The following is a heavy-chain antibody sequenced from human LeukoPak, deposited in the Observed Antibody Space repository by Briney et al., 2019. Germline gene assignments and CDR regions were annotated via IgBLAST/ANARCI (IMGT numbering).Heavy chain of an antibody. CDR1: GFTFSDYV. CDR3: ARPSLAFCRYYDISGCYDAFDI. CDR2: IWYDGSVK. V-gene: IGHV3-33*01. D-gene: IGHD3-22*01. Sequence: PGGSLRLSCAASGFTFSDYVMYWVRQAPGKGLEWVAVIWYDGSVKSYADSVKGRFTVSRDNSKNTMDLQMNSLRADDTAVYYCARPSLAFCRYYDISGCYDAFDIWGQGIMVTVSS. J-gene: IGHJ3*02.